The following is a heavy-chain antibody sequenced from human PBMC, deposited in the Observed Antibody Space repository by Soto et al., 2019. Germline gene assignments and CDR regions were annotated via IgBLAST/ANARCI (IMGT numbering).Heavy chain of an antibody. J-gene: IGHJ6*02. V-gene: IGHV4-30-4*01. CDR1: GGSNSSGDYY. Sequence: SETLSRTCTVSGGSNSSGDYYWSWIRQPSGKGLEWIGYIYYSGSTYYNPSLKSRVTISVDTSKNQFSLKLSSVTAADTAVYYCARAXIVVVPPAPYYYYYGMDVWGQGTTVTVS. D-gene: IGHD2-2*01. CDR3: ARAXIVVVPPAPYYYYYGMDV. CDR2: IYYSGST.